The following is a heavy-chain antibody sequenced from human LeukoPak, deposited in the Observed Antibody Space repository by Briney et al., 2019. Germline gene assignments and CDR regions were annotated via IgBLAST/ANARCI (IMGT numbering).Heavy chain of an antibody. CDR3: ARGAKQLRRARHAFDI. CDR1: GGSISDNY. CDR2: AYYSGHT. Sequence: SETLSLTCTVSGGSISDNYWSWIRQPPGKGLEWIGYAYYSGHTNYNPSLKSRVTISVDTSKNQFSLKLSSVTAADTAVYYCARGAKQLRRARHAFDIWGQGTMVTVSS. J-gene: IGHJ3*02. V-gene: IGHV4-59*12. D-gene: IGHD5-12*01.